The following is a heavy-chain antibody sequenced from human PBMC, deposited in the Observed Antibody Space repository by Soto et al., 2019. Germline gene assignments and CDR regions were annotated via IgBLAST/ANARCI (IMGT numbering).Heavy chain of an antibody. V-gene: IGHV4-59*01. J-gene: IGHJ4*02. D-gene: IGHD3-16*01. CDR1: GGSISSYY. CDR3: ARERGTVGDFDY. CDR2: IYYSGGT. Sequence: QVQLQESGPGLVKPSETLFLTCTVSGGSISSYYWSWIRQPPGKGLEWIGYIYYSGGTNYNPSLKSRVTISVDTSKNQFSLKLSSVTAADTAVYYCARERGTVGDFDYWGQGTLVTVSS.